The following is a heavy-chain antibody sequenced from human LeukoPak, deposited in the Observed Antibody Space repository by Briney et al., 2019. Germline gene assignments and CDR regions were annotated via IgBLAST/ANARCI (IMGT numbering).Heavy chain of an antibody. D-gene: IGHD6-6*01. V-gene: IGHV1-69*05. CDR3: ARESVAARSGIFDY. J-gene: IGHJ4*02. Sequence: GASVKVSCKASGGTFSSYAISWVRQAPGQGLEWMGGIIPIFGTANYAQKFQGRVTITTDESTSTAYMELSSLRSEDTAVYYCARESVAARSGIFDYWGQGTLVTVYS. CDR1: GGTFSSYA. CDR2: IIPIFGTA.